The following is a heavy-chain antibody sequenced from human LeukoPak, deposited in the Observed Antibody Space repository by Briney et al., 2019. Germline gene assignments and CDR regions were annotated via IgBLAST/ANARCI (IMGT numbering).Heavy chain of an antibody. D-gene: IGHD1-26*01. CDR3: SLVSESYDAFDI. Sequence: SETLSLTCAVYGGSFSGYYWSWIRQPPGKGLEWIGEINHSGSTNYNPSLKSRVTISVDTSKNQFSLKLSSVTAADTAVYYCSLVSESYDAFDIWGQGTMVTVSS. J-gene: IGHJ3*02. CDR1: GGSFSGYY. CDR2: INHSGST. V-gene: IGHV4-34*01.